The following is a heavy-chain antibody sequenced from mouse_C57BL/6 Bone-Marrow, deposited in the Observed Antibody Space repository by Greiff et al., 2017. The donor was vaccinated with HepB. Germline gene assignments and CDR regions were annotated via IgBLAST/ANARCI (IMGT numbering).Heavy chain of an antibody. CDR1: GFTFSDYY. V-gene: IGHV5-12*01. D-gene: IGHD2-2*01. Sequence: VQLKESGGGLVQPGGSLKLSCAASGFTFSDYYMYWVRQTPEKRLEWVAYISNGGGSTYYPDTVKGRFTISRDNAKNTLYLQMSRLKSEDTAMYYCARQGVTTYAMDYWGQGTSVTVSS. CDR3: ARQGVTTYAMDY. CDR2: ISNGGGST. J-gene: IGHJ4*01.